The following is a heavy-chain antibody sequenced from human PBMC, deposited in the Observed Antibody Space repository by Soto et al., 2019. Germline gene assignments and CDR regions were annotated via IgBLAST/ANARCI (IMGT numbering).Heavy chain of an antibody. V-gene: IGHV3-30*18. J-gene: IGHJ5*02. D-gene: IGHD6-19*01. Sequence: GGSLRLSCAASGFTFNTYGMHWVRQAPGKGLEWVAFISYDGSNEYYADSVKGRFTISRDNSKDTVFLQMNSLRGEDTAVYYCAKSLAVAAGWFDPWGQGALVTVSS. CDR1: GFTFNTYG. CDR3: AKSLAVAAGWFDP. CDR2: ISYDGSNE.